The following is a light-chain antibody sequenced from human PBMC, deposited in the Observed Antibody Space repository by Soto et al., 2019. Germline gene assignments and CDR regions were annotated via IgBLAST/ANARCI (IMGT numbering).Light chain of an antibody. CDR1: SSDVGGYNY. CDR3: SSYAGSDRLL. V-gene: IGLV2-8*01. J-gene: IGLJ3*02. Sequence: QSVLTQPPSASGSPGQSVTISCTGTSSDVGGYNYVSWYQQHPGRAPKVMIYEVTKRPSGVPDRFSGSKSGNTASLTVSGLQAEDEAEYYCSSYAGSDRLLFGGGTQLTVL. CDR2: EVT.